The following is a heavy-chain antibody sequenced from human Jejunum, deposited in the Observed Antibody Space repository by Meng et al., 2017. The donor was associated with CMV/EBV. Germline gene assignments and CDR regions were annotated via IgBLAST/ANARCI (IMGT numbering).Heavy chain of an antibody. D-gene: IGHD2-15*01. Sequence: LTWGASGFAFDAYGIQWVRQAPGKGLEWVGFISYNRDNKQYIDSVKGRFTISRDSSKNTVTLQMVGLRPEDTAVYYCVRNGYGPDYWGPGTLVTVSS. V-gene: IGHV3-30*19. J-gene: IGHJ4*02. CDR1: GFAFDAYG. CDR2: ISYNRDNK. CDR3: VRNGYGPDY.